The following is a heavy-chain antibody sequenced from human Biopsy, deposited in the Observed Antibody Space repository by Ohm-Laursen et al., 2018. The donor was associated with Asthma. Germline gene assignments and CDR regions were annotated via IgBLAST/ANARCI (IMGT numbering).Heavy chain of an antibody. CDR1: GFTFSIYD. V-gene: IGHV3-33*05. J-gene: IGHJ1*01. CDR2: ISYDGGNK. Sequence: SLRLSCAAPGFTFSIYDIHWVRQAPGKGLEWVAVISYDGGNKFYGDSVKGRFTISRDNAKNSLYLQMNSLRAEDTAVYYCARTFHFWSPYHAEHYQRWGQGTLVTVSS. D-gene: IGHD3-3*02. CDR3: ARTFHFWSPYHAEHYQR.